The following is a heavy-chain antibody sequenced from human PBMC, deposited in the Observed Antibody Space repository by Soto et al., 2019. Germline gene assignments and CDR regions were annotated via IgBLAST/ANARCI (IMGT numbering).Heavy chain of an antibody. V-gene: IGHV1-18*01. J-gene: IGHJ6*03. D-gene: IGHD1-1*01. CDR3: ARASITTGTTFARPYYYYYMDV. CDR2: ISAYNGNT. Sequence: GESLKISCKASGYTFTSYGISWVRQAPGQGLEWMGWISAYNGNTNYAQKLQGRVTMTTDTSTSTAYMELRSLRSDDTAVYYCARASITTGTTFARPYYYYYMDVWGKGTTVTVSS. CDR1: GYTFTSYG.